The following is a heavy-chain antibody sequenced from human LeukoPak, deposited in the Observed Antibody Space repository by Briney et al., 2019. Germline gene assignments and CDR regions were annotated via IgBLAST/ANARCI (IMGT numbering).Heavy chain of an antibody. CDR1: GFTFSNVW. V-gene: IGHV3-15*01. D-gene: IGHD4-17*01. CDR2: IKSKTDGGTT. Sequence: GGSLRLSCAASGFTFSNVWMSWVRQAPGKGLEWVGRIKSKTDGGTTDYAAPVKGRFTISRDDSKNALYLQMNSLKTEDTAVYYCTTYGDYEGLIDYWGQGTLVTVSS. J-gene: IGHJ4*02. CDR3: TTYGDYEGLIDY.